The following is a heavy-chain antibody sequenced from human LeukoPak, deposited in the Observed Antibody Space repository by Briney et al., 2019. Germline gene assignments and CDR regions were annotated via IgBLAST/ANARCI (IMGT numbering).Heavy chain of an antibody. CDR3: ARAPLYYYDSSGYSP. CDR1: GYTFTSYG. D-gene: IGHD3-22*01. CDR2: INPNSGGT. V-gene: IGHV1-2*06. J-gene: IGHJ5*02. Sequence: ASVKVSCKASGYTFTSYGISWVRQAPGQGLEWMGRINPNSGGTNYAQKFQGRVTMTRDTSISTAYMELSRLRSDDTAVYYCARAPLYYYDSSGYSPWGQGTLVTVSS.